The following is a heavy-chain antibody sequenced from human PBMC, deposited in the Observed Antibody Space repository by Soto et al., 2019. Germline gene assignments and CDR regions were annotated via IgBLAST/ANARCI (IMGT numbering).Heavy chain of an antibody. CDR3: ATFRSGYYQTDAFDI. D-gene: IGHD3-22*01. V-gene: IGHV4-59*12. J-gene: IGHJ3*02. CDR2: IYYTGST. Sequence: SETLSLTCTVSGVSISSYYWSWIRQPPGKGLEWIGYIYYTGSTIYNPSLKGRVTISIDKSKNQFSLNLSSVTAADTAMYYCATFRSGYYQTDAFDIWGQGTMVTVSS. CDR1: GVSISSYY.